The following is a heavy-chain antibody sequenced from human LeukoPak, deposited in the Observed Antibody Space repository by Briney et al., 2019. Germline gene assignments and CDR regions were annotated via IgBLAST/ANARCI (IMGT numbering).Heavy chain of an antibody. CDR1: GFTFSSYA. Sequence: PGGSLRLSCAASGFTFSSYAMSWVRQAPGKGLEWVSAISGSGGSTYYADSVKGRFTISRDNSKNTLYLQMNSLRAEATAVYYCATPPRILTGYYPGDYWGQGTLVTVAS. CDR3: ATPPRILTGYYPGDY. V-gene: IGHV3-23*01. J-gene: IGHJ4*02. CDR2: ISGSGGST. D-gene: IGHD3-9*01.